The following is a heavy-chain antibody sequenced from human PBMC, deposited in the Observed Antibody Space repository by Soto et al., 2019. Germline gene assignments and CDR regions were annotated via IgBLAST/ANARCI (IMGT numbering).Heavy chain of an antibody. V-gene: IGHV3-23*01. CDR1: GFTFSSYA. J-gene: IGHJ6*02. D-gene: IGHD1-26*01. Sequence: GGSLRLSCAASGFTFSSYAMSWVRQAPGKGLEWVSAISGSGGSTCYADSVRGRFTISRDNSKNTLYLQMNSLRAEDTAVYYCAKGYRNDYYYYGMDVWGQGTTVTVSS. CDR3: AKGYRNDYYYYGMDV. CDR2: ISGSGGST.